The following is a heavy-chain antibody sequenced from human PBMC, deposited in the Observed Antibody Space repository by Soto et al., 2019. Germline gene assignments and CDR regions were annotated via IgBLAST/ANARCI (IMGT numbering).Heavy chain of an antibody. CDR3: AVPAIAAAVSAFDY. Sequence: QVQLQQWGAGLLKPSETLSLTCAVYGGSFSGYYWSWIRQPPGKGLEWIGEINHSGSTNYNPSLKSRDTISVDTSKNQFALRLSSVTDADTAVYYFAVPAIAAAVSAFDYWGQGTLVTVSS. CDR1: GGSFSGYY. J-gene: IGHJ4*02. CDR2: INHSGST. D-gene: IGHD6-13*01. V-gene: IGHV4-34*01.